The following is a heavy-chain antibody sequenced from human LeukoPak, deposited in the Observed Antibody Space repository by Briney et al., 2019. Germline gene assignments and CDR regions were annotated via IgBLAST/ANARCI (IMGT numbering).Heavy chain of an antibody. V-gene: IGHV3-30*02. CDR2: IRYDGSNK. Sequence: GGSLRLSCAASGFTFSSYGMHWVRQAPGKGLEWVAFIRYDGSNKYYADSVKGRFTISRDNSKDTLYLQMNSLRAEDTAVYYCAKSKSGPSNDAFDIWGQGTMVTVSS. J-gene: IGHJ3*02. CDR3: AKSKSGPSNDAFDI. CDR1: GFTFSSYG.